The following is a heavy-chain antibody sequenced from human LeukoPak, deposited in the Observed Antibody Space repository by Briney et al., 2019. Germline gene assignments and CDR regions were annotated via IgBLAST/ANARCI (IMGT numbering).Heavy chain of an antibody. Sequence: SETLSLTCTVSGGSISSGSYYWSWMRQPAGKGLEWIGRIYTSGSTNYNPSLKSRVTISVDTSKNQFSLKLSSVTAADTAVYYCARLRIAAAGSYYFDYWGQGTLVTVSS. CDR1: GGSISSGSYY. V-gene: IGHV4-61*02. D-gene: IGHD6-13*01. J-gene: IGHJ4*02. CDR3: ARLRIAAAGSYYFDY. CDR2: IYTSGST.